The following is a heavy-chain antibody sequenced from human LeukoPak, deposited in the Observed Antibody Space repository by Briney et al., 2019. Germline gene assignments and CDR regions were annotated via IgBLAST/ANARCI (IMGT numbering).Heavy chain of an antibody. CDR1: GFTVSSNY. Sequence: GGSLRLSCAASGFTVSSNYMSWVRQAPGKGLEWVSVIYSGGSTYYADSVKGRFTISRDNSKNTLYLQMNSLRAEDTAVYYCARDEAVAAKRDYYYYYYMDVWGKGTTVTVSS. J-gene: IGHJ6*03. V-gene: IGHV3-53*01. CDR3: ARDEAVAAKRDYYYYYYMDV. D-gene: IGHD6-19*01. CDR2: IYSGGST.